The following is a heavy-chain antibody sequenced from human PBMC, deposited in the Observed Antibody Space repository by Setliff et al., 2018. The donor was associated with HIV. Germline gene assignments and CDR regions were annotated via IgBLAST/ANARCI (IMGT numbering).Heavy chain of an antibody. CDR1: GYTFSSYA. Sequence: ASVKVSCKASGYTFSSYAITWVRQAPGQGLEWMGSINLYKDDTHYAQKFQDRVAMTADTSTNTVYMELRSLRSDDTAVYYCARYALCSDDCSDEGADIWGQGTLGTVPQ. CDR3: ARYALCSDDCSDEGADI. J-gene: IGHJ4*02. V-gene: IGHV1-18*01. D-gene: IGHD2-21*01. CDR2: INLYKDDT.